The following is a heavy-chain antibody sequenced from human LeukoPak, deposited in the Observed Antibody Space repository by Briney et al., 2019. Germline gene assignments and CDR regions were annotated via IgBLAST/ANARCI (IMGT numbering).Heavy chain of an antibody. CDR1: GFTFSRYW. CDR3: AREGYGGDSMGLDY. J-gene: IGHJ4*02. Sequence: QPGGSLQLSCAASGFTFSRYWMSWVRLAPGKGLEGVANIMVDGSEKHYVDSVKGRFTISRDNAENSLYLQMYSLRAEDTAVYYCAREGYGGDSMGLDYWGQGTLVTVSS. CDR2: IMVDGSEK. V-gene: IGHV3-7*01. D-gene: IGHD2-21*02.